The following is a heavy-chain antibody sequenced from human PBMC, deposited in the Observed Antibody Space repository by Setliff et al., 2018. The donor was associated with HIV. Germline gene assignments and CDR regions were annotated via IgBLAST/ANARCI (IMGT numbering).Heavy chain of an antibody. CDR2: IYYHGST. Sequence: PSETLSLTCTVSGGSISSTNYFWGWIRQPPGKGLEWIGTIYYHGSTYYNPSLKSRVTISIDTSKNQFSLQLTPVTAADTAVYYCVNPSGAMGDFDSWGQGTLVTSPQ. V-gene: IGHV4-39*01. CDR3: VNPSGAMGDFDS. CDR1: GGSISSTNYF. D-gene: IGHD3-16*01. J-gene: IGHJ4*02.